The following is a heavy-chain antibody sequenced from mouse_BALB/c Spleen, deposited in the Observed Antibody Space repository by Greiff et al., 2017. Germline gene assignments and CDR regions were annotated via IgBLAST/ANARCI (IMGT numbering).Heavy chain of an antibody. J-gene: IGHJ4*01. CDR3: ADYDVMDY. CDR2: ISSGGSYT. Sequence: EVNVVESGGGLVKPGGSLKLSCAASGFTFSSYAMSWVRQTPEKRLEWVATISSGGSYTYYPDSVKGRFTISRDNAKNTLYLQMSSLRSEDTAMYYCADYDVMDYWGQGTSVTVSS. V-gene: IGHV5-9-3*01. CDR1: GFTFSSYA.